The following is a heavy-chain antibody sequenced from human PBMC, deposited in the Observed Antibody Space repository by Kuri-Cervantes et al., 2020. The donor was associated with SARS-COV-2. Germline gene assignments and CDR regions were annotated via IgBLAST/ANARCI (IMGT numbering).Heavy chain of an antibody. V-gene: IGHV5-10-1*01. J-gene: IGHJ4*02. CDR2: IDPSDSYT. CDR3: ASNYYGSGK. Sequence: KVSCKGSGYSFTSYWISWVRQMPGKGLDWMGRIDPSDSYTNYSPSFQGHVTISADKSISTAYLQWSSLKASDTAMYYCASNYYGSGKWGQGTLVTVSS. D-gene: IGHD3-10*01. CDR1: GYSFTSYW.